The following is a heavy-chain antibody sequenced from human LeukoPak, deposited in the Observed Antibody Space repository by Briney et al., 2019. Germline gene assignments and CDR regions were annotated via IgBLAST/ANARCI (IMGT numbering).Heavy chain of an antibody. J-gene: IGHJ6*03. CDR1: GGSFSGYY. V-gene: IGHV4-34*01. Sequence: SETLSLTCAVYGGSFSGYYWSWIRQPPGKGLEWIGEINHSGSTNYNPSLKSRVTISVDTSKNQFSLKLSSVTAADTAVYYCARGRTYSSSWTRRDPRRNTYYYYYYMDVWGKGTTVTVSS. D-gene: IGHD6-13*01. CDR2: INHSGST. CDR3: ARGRTYSSSWTRRDPRRNTYYYYYYMDV.